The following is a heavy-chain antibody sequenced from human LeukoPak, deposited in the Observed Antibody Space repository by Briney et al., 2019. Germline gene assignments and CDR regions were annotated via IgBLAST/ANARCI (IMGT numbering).Heavy chain of an antibody. CDR1: GFIVSSVY. D-gene: IGHD3-10*01. CDR2: IYSTGDT. Sequence: GGSLRLSCAASGFIVSSVYMSWVRQSPGKGLECVSIIYSTGDTYYADSVKGRFTISRDVSKNTVYLQMNSLRAEDTAVYYCARDRTYYYGSGSSFDYWGQGTLVTVSS. CDR3: ARDRTYYYGSGSSFDY. J-gene: IGHJ4*02. V-gene: IGHV3-53*01.